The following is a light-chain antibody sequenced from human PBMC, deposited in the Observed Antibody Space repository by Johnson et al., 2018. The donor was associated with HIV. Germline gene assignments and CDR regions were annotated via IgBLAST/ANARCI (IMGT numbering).Light chain of an antibody. J-gene: IGLJ1*01. CDR2: DNN. Sequence: QSVLTQPPSVSAAPGQKVTISCSGSSSNIGNNYVSWYQQLPGTAPKLLIYDNNKRPSGIPDRSAGSKSGTSATLGITGLQNGDEADDYGGTCDSSLSAGYFFGTGTKVTVL. V-gene: IGLV1-51*01. CDR3: GTCDSSLSAGYF. CDR1: SSNIGNNY.